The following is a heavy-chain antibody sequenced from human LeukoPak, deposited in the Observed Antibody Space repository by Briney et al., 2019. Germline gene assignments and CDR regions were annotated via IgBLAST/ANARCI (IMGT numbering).Heavy chain of an antibody. CDR1: GGSISTSNYY. CDR2: ILYSGST. V-gene: IGHV4-39*07. D-gene: IGHD5-18*01. J-gene: IGHJ3*02. CDR3: AKSNGYGLVDI. Sequence: SETLSLTCTVSGGSISTSNYYWGWIRQPPGKGLEWIGNILYSGSTYYSPSLKSRVTISLDTSRNQFSLKLNSVTAADTAVYYCAKSNGYGLVDIWRQGTMVIVSS.